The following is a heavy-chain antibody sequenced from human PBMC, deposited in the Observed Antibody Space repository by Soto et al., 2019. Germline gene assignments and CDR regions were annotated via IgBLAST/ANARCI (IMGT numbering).Heavy chain of an antibody. V-gene: IGHV4-59*08. D-gene: IGHD4-17*01. J-gene: IGHJ4*02. Sequence: SETLSLTCIVSGGSISSYYWSWIRQPPGKGLEWIGYIYYSGSTNYNPSLKSRVTISVDTSKNQFSLKLSSVTAADTAVYYCARRYGVYFDYWGQGTLVTVSS. CDR2: IYYSGST. CDR1: GGSISSYY. CDR3: ARRYGVYFDY.